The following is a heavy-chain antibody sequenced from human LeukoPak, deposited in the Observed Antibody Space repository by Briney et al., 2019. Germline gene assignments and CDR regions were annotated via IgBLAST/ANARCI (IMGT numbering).Heavy chain of an antibody. V-gene: IGHV3-49*05. D-gene: IGHD2-2*01. J-gene: IGHJ4*02. Sequence: KPGRSLRLSCTASGFTFGDYAMSWFRQAPGKGLEWVGFIRSKAYGGTTEYAASVKGRFTISRDDSKSIAYLQMNSLKTEDTAVYYCTRKGDGYCSSTSCYAYYFDYWGQGTLVTVSS. CDR3: TRKGDGYCSSTSCYAYYFDY. CDR1: GFTFGDYA. CDR2: IRSKAYGGTT.